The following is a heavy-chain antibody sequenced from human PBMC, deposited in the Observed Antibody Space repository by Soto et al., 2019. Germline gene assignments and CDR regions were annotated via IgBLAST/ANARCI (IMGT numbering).Heavy chain of an antibody. J-gene: IGHJ4*02. CDR3: ATLGPARLLAS. Sequence: SETLSLTCTASSGSVRSGNYHWSWIRQPPGKGLEWIGHVYRSGATNYNPSLNRRATISLDTSKNQFTLTLISATAADTAVYYCATLGPARLLASWGQGTLVTVSS. D-gene: IGHD1-26*01. CDR1: SGSVRSGNYH. CDR2: VYRSGAT. V-gene: IGHV4-61*01.